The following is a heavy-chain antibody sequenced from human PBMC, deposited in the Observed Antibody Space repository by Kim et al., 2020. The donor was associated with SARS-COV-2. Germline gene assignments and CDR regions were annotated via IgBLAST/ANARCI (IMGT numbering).Heavy chain of an antibody. J-gene: IGHJ4*02. Sequence: GGSLRRSCAASGFTFSNFWMTWVRQAPGKGLEWVATIKQDGSEKYYVDSVKGRFTISRDNAQHSLALQMNSLRAEDTAMYYCARERGMKWYDYWGQGTLVTVSS. CDR1: GFTFSNFW. CDR3: ARERGMKWYDY. CDR2: IKQDGSEK. V-gene: IGHV3-7*01. D-gene: IGHD2-15*01.